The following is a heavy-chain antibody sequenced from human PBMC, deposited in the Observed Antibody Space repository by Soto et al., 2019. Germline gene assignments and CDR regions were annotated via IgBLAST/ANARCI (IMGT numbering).Heavy chain of an antibody. CDR3: ARPEYTQDEWYHTYDI. CDR1: DYTFAAYW. Sequence: GESLKISCKGFDYTFAAYWIGWVRQMPGKGVEWMGVINPGDSDVKYSPLFEGQVTISADKSINTAYLPWRSLKASDTAMYYCARPEYTQDEWYHTYDICGQGTMVTVTS. V-gene: IGHV5-51*01. J-gene: IGHJ3*02. D-gene: IGHD2-2*01. CDR2: INPGDSDV.